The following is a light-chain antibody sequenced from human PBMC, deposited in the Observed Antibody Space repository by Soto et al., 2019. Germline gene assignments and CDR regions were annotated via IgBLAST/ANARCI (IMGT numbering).Light chain of an antibody. CDR2: AVN. J-gene: IGLJ3*02. Sequence: QSALTQPRSVSGALVQSVTISCTGTSSDVGDYNYVSWYQQHPGKAPKLLIYAVNMRPSGVPDRFSGSKSGNTASLTISGLQAEDEADYSCCYYAGSYTCVFGGGTKLTVL. V-gene: IGLV2-11*01. CDR1: SSDVGDYNY. CDR3: CYYAGSYTCV.